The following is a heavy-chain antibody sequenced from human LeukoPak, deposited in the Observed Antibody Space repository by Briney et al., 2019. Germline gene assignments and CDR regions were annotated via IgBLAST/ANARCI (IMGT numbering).Heavy chain of an antibody. Sequence: GGSLRLSCAASGFTFSSYGMHWVRQAPGKGLEWVAAIWYDGSNKYYADSVKGRFTISRDNSKNTLYLQMNSLRAEDTAVYYCARAKIQEVTIFGVVIPAYDAFDIWGQGTMVTVSS. CDR1: GFTFSSYG. CDR2: IWYDGSNK. D-gene: IGHD3-3*01. J-gene: IGHJ3*02. CDR3: ARAKIQEVTIFGVVIPAYDAFDI. V-gene: IGHV3-33*01.